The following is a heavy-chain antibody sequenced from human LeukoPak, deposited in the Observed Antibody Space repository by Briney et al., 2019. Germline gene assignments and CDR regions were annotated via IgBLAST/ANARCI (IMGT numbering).Heavy chain of an antibody. Sequence: GGSLRLSCAASGFTVSRSYMSWVRQAPGKGLEWVSIIYSGGSTYYADSVKGRFTISRDNSKNTLYLQMNSLRAEDTAVYYCARANWGHPMYYFDYWGQGTLVTVSS. V-gene: IGHV3-66*01. CDR3: ARANWGHPMYYFDY. CDR1: GFTVSRSY. J-gene: IGHJ4*02. CDR2: IYSGGST. D-gene: IGHD7-27*01.